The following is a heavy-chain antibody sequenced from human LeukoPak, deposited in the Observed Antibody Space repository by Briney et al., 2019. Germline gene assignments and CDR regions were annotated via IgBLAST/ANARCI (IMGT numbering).Heavy chain of an antibody. CDR2: INPNSGGT. V-gene: IGHV1-2*06. Sequence: ASVTVSCTASGYTFTGYYMHWVRQAPGQGLEWMGRINPNSGGTNYAQKFQGRVTMTRDTSISTAYMELSRLRSDDTAVYYCARDGRGAAAADDPLDIWGQGTTVTVS. J-gene: IGHJ3*02. CDR1: GYTFTGYY. D-gene: IGHD6-13*01. CDR3: ARDGRGAAAADDPLDI.